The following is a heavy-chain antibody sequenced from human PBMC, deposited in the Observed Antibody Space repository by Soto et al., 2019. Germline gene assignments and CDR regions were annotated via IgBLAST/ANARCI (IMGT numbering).Heavy chain of an antibody. CDR2: INSDGSRT. CDR3: ARGLYNPFDY. Sequence: PGGSLRLSCAASGFTFSDDYMSWIRQAPGKGLVWVSRINSDGSRTNYADSVKGRFTISRDTSASTAYMELSSLRSEDTAVYYCARGLYNPFDYWGQGTLVTVSS. J-gene: IGHJ4*02. V-gene: IGHV3-74*01. CDR1: GFTFSDDY. D-gene: IGHD1-20*01.